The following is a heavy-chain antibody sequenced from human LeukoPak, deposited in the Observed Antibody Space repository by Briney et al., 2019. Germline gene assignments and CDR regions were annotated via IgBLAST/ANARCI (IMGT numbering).Heavy chain of an antibody. V-gene: IGHV3-23*01. J-gene: IGHJ3*02. CDR2: ISGSGGST. Sequence: GGSLRLSCAASGFTFSSYAMSWVRQAPGKGLEWVSAISGSGGSTYYADSVKGRFTISRDNSKNTLYLQMNSLRAEDTAVYYCAKGPGIAVAGDDTFDIWGQGTMVTVSS. CDR1: GFTFSSYA. CDR3: AKGPGIAVAGDDTFDI. D-gene: IGHD6-19*01.